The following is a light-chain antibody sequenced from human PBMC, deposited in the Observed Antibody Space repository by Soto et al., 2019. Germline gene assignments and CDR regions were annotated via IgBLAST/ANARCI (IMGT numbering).Light chain of an antibody. J-gene: IGKJ1*01. Sequence: IQITQSPPPLSASLGHRVTIPCRASHSISSWLAWYQQKPGKAPKLLIYGASSLKSGVPSRFSGSGSGTEFTLTISRLQPDDFATYWCQQYSSYWTFGQGTKV. CDR2: GAS. CDR3: QQYSSYWT. V-gene: IGKV1-5*01. CDR1: HSISSW.